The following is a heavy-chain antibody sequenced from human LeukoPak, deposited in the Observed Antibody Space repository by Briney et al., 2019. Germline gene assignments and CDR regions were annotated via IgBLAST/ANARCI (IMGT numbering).Heavy chain of an antibody. D-gene: IGHD3-22*01. CDR1: GFTFSSYS. V-gene: IGHV3-21*01. Sequence: GGSLRLSCAASGFTFSSYSMNWVRQAPGKGLEWVSSISSSSSYIYYADSVKGRFTISRDNAKNSLYLQMNSLRAEDTAVYYCSRDRNYYYDSSGYWDYWGQGTLVTVSS. J-gene: IGHJ4*02. CDR2: ISSSSSYI. CDR3: SRDRNYYYDSSGYWDY.